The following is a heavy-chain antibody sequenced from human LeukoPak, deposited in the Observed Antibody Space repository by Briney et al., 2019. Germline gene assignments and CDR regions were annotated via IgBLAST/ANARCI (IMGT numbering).Heavy chain of an antibody. Sequence: SETLSLTCTVSGVSISSSYSYWGWIRQPPGKGLEWIGEINQSGSTNYNPSLKSRVTISVDTSKNQFSLKLSSVTAADTAVYYCARIRAEPGTWDYFDYWGQGTLITVSS. V-gene: IGHV4-39*07. CDR2: INQSGST. D-gene: IGHD1-7*01. J-gene: IGHJ4*02. CDR1: GVSISSSYSY. CDR3: ARIRAEPGTWDYFDY.